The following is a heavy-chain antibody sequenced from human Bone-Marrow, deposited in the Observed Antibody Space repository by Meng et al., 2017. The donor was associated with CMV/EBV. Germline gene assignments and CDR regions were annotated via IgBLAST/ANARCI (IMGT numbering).Heavy chain of an antibody. Sequence: GGSLRLSCAASGFTFSSYSMNWVRQAPGKGLVWVSRINSDGSSTSYADSVKGRFTISRDNAKNTLYLQMNSLRAEDTAVYYCAREGGYCSSTSCPNWFDPWGQGTLVTVSS. CDR1: GFTFSSYS. J-gene: IGHJ5*02. D-gene: IGHD2-2*01. CDR2: INSDGSST. CDR3: AREGGYCSSTSCPNWFDP. V-gene: IGHV3-74*01.